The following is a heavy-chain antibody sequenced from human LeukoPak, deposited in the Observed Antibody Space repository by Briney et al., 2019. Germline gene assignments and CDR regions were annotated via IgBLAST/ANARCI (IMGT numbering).Heavy chain of an antibody. V-gene: IGHV3-9*01. CDR2: ISWNSGSI. D-gene: IGHD6-13*01. CDR1: GFTFGDYA. J-gene: IGHJ5*02. Sequence: GRSLRLSCAASGFTFGDYAMHWVRQAPGKGLEWVSGISWNSGSIGYADSVKGRFTISRDNTKNSLYLQMNSLRAEDTALYYCAKGISSSWADNWFDPWGQGTLVTVSS. CDR3: AKGISSSWADNWFDP.